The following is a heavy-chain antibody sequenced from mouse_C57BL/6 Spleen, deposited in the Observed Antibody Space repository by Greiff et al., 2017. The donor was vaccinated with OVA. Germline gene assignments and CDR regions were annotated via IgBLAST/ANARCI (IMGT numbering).Heavy chain of an antibody. Sequence: QVQLQQSGAELVRPGASVTLSCKASGYTFTDYEMHWVKQTPVHGLEWIGAIDPETGGTAYNQKFKGKAILTADKSSSTAYMELRSLTSEDSAVYYCTRERDYYYGSTPYWYFDVWGTGTTVTVSS. CDR1: GYTFTDYE. CDR3: TRERDYYYGSTPYWYFDV. CDR2: IDPETGGT. D-gene: IGHD1-1*01. J-gene: IGHJ1*03. V-gene: IGHV1-15*01.